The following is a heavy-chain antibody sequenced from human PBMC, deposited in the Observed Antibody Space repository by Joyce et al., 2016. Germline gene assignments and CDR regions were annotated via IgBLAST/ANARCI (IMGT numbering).Heavy chain of an antibody. CDR2: IDWDDDK. CDR3: ARSIVGDAFDI. J-gene: IGHJ3*02. V-gene: IGHV2-70*01. D-gene: IGHD2-21*01. CDR1: GFSLSTSGMC. Sequence: QVTLRESGPALVKPTQTLTLTFIFSGFSLSTSGMCVSWIRQPPGKALEWLALIDWDDDKYYIKALKTRLTISKETSKNQVVLTMTNMDPVDTATYYCARSIVGDAFDIWGQGTMVTVSS.